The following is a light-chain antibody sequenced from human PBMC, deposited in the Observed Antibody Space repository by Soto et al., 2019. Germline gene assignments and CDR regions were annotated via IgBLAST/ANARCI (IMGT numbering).Light chain of an antibody. CDR1: SSDVGAYIF. J-gene: IGLJ3*02. Sequence: QSALTQPPSASGSPGQSVTISCTGTSSDVGAYIFVSWYQQHPGKAPKLMVYDVNRRPPGVPDRFFGSKSGNTASLTVSGLQAEDEADYYCGTWDNSVTGGRAVFGGGTKLTVL. CDR2: DVN. CDR3: GTWDNSVTGGRAV. V-gene: IGLV2-8*01.